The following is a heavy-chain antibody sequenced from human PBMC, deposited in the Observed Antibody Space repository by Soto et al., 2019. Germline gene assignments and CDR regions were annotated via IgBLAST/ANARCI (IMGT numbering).Heavy chain of an antibody. D-gene: IGHD6-19*01. CDR3: ARDAVAMDY. CDR2: ISYDGSSK. V-gene: IGHV3-30-3*01. J-gene: IGHJ4*02. CDR1: EFTVSSDS. Sequence: GGSLRLSCTASEFTVSSDSMHWVRQAPGKGLEWVAVISYDGSSKYNADSVKGPFTISRDKSKNTVYLQMHSLTVEDTAVYYCARDAVAMDYWGQGTLVTVSS.